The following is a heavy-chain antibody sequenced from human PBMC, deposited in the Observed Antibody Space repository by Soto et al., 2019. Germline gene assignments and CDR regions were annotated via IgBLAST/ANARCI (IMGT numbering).Heavy chain of an antibody. CDR3: ARLFCSTTTCDSWFDP. CDR1: GYSFNSYW. Sequence: PGESLKISCKGSGYSFNSYWITWVRQMPGKGLEWMGRIDPSDSYINYSPSFQGHVTISLDKSISTAYLQWGSLKASDTAMYYCARLFCSTTTCDSWFDPWGQGTLVTVSS. CDR2: IDPSDSYI. V-gene: IGHV5-10-1*01. D-gene: IGHD2-2*01. J-gene: IGHJ5*02.